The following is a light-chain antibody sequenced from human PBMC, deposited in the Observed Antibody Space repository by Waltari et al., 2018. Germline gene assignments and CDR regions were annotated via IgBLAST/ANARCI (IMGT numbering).Light chain of an antibody. J-gene: IGLJ2*01. CDR3: SSYARSDNSVL. CDR1: SSDVGGYNL. Sequence: QSALTQPASVSGSPGQSITISCTGSSSDVGGYNLVSWYRQFPNKTPQLIIYEGARRPSGVSSRFSASKSGNTASLTISGLQAEDGALYFCSSYARSDNSVLFGGGTQLSVL. CDR2: EGA. V-gene: IGLV2-23*01.